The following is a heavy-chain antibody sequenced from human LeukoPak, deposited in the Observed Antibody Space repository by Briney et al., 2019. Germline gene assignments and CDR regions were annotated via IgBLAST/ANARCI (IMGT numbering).Heavy chain of an antibody. CDR3: AKTLYSSSSGGADY. CDR2: ISGSGGST. Sequence: GGSLRLSCAASGFTFSSYAMTRVRQAPGKGLEWVSFISGSGGSTYYADSVKGRFTISRDNSKNTLSLQMNSLRAEDTAAYYCAKTLYSSSSGGADYWGQGTLVTVSS. D-gene: IGHD6-6*01. CDR1: GFTFSSYA. J-gene: IGHJ4*02. V-gene: IGHV3-23*01.